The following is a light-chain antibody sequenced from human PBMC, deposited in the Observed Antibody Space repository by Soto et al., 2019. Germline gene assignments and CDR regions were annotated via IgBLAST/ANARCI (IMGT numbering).Light chain of an antibody. J-gene: IGKJ4*01. CDR2: GAS. V-gene: IGKV3-15*01. Sequence: IVMTQSPATLSVSPGKRATVCCRASQSVSRNLAWYQQKPGQAPRLLIYGASSRATGIPVRFSGSGSGTEFTLTISSLQSEDFAVHYCQQYNKWPPLTFGGGTKVDIK. CDR1: QSVSRN. CDR3: QQYNKWPPLT.